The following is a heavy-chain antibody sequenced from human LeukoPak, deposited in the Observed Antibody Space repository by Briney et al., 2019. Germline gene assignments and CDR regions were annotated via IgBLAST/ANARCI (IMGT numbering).Heavy chain of an antibody. Sequence: PGGSLRLSCAASGFTFSSYWMHWVRQAPGKGLVWVSRINSDGSSTSYADSVKGRFTISRDNAKNTLYLQMNSLRAEDTAVYYCARDYSSGWYVTPYYYYYGMDVWGQGTTVTVSS. J-gene: IGHJ6*02. CDR2: INSDGSST. CDR1: GFTFSSYW. CDR3: ARDYSSGWYVTPYYYYYGMDV. V-gene: IGHV3-74*01. D-gene: IGHD6-19*01.